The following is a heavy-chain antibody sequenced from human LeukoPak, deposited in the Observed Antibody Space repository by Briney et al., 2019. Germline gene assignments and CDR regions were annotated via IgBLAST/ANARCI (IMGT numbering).Heavy chain of an antibody. J-gene: IGHJ3*02. Sequence: SETLSLTCTVSGGSISNYYWNWIRQPPGKGLEWIGYIYSSGSTYFDPSLTSRVTISVDTSKNQFSLNLTSVTAADTAVYYCARADYGGNSAAFNIWGQGTMVTVSS. D-gene: IGHD4-23*01. CDR3: ARADYGGNSAAFNI. CDR2: IYSSGST. V-gene: IGHV4-59*01. CDR1: GGSISNYY.